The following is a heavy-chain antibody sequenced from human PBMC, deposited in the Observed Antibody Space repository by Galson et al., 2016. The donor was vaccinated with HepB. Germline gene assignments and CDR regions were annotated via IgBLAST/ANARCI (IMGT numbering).Heavy chain of an antibody. CDR2: ISYDGSNK. Sequence: SLRLSCAASGFTFSSYGMHWVRQAPGKGLEWVAVISYDGSNKYYADSVKGRFTISRDNSKNTLYLQMNSLRAEDTAVCYCAKDPKGYSGYGLFDYWGQGTLVTVSS. CDR3: AKDPKGYSGYGLFDY. D-gene: IGHD5-12*01. V-gene: IGHV3-30*18. J-gene: IGHJ4*02. CDR1: GFTFSSYG.